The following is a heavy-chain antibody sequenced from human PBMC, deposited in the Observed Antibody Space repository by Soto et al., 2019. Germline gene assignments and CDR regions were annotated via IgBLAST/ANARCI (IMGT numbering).Heavy chain of an antibody. V-gene: IGHV1-46*03. J-gene: IGHJ4*02. Sequence: ASVKVSCKASGYTFTSYYMHWVRQAPGQGLEWMGIINPSGGSTSYAQKFQGRVTMTRDTSTSTVYMELSSLRSEDTAVYYCARITYYDYMWGSCRSGYXGQGTLVTVFS. CDR1: GYTFTSYY. CDR2: INPSGGST. CDR3: ARITYYDYMWGSCRSGY. D-gene: IGHD3-16*02.